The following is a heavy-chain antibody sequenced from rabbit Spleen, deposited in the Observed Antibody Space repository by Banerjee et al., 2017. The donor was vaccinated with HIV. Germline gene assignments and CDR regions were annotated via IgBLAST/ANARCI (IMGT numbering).Heavy chain of an antibody. J-gene: IGHJ6*01. CDR3: ARDTSSSFSSYGMDL. V-gene: IGHV1S40*01. Sequence: QSLEESGGDLVKPGASLTLTCTASGFSFSSTYYMCWVRQAPGKGLEWIACVNGGGSGTTHYATWAKGRFTVSKTSSTTVTLQMTSLTAADTATYFCARDTSSSFSSYGMDLWGPGTLVTVS. CDR1: GFSFSSTYY. D-gene: IGHD1-1*01. CDR2: VNGGGSGTT.